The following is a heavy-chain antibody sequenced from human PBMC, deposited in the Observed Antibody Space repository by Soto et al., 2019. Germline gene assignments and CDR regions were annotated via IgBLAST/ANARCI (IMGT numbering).Heavy chain of an antibody. J-gene: IGHJ4*02. CDR3: ARGGDIVVIPAPPDY. CDR1: GYTFIAYY. Sequence: QVQLVQSGAEVKKPGASVKVSCKASGYTFIAYYMHWVRQAPGQGLEWMGWINPNSGGTNYAQKFQGRVTMTRDTSISTVYMELSRLRSDDTAVYYCARGGDIVVIPAPPDYWGQGTLVTVSS. V-gene: IGHV1-2*02. D-gene: IGHD2-2*01. CDR2: INPNSGGT.